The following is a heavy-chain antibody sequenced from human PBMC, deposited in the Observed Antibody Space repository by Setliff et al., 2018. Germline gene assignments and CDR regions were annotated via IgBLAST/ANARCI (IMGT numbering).Heavy chain of an antibody. V-gene: IGHV4-61*02. CDR3: ARVSQYSSGWYYYYYYGMDV. J-gene: IGHJ6*02. CDR2: IHASGST. CDR1: GGSISSGDHY. D-gene: IGHD6-19*01. Sequence: TLSLTCTVSGGSISSGDHYWSWIRQPAGKGLEWIGRIHASGSTNYNPSLKSRVTISVDTSKNQFSLKLSSVTAADTAVYYCARVSQYSSGWYYYYYYGMDVWGQGTTVTVSS.